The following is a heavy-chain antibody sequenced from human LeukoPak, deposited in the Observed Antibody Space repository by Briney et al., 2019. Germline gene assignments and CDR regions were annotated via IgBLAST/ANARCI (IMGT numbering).Heavy chain of an antibody. Sequence: ASVKVSCKASGYTFTSYAMNWVRQAPGQGLEWMGWINPDSGGTNYAQKFQGRVTMTRDTSITTAYMELSRLTSDDTAVYYCARDQYCRGGSCYGGWFDPWGQGTLVTVSS. CDR2: INPDSGGT. CDR3: ARDQYCRGGSCYGGWFDP. V-gene: IGHV1-2*02. J-gene: IGHJ5*02. CDR1: GYTFTSYA. D-gene: IGHD2-15*01.